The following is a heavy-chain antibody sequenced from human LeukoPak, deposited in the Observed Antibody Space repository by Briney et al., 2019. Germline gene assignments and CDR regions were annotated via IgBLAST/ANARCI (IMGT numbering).Heavy chain of an antibody. V-gene: IGHV3-23*01. CDR1: GFTFSNSA. CDR2: ISGGGGST. D-gene: IGHD2-2*02. CDR3: AKTYNFDY. J-gene: IGHJ4*02. Sequence: GGSLRLSCAASGFTFSNSAMSWVRQAPGRGLEWVSTISGGGGSTYYADSVKGRFIISRDNSNNTLYLQMNSLRAEDTAGYYCAKTYNFDYWGQGTLVTVSS.